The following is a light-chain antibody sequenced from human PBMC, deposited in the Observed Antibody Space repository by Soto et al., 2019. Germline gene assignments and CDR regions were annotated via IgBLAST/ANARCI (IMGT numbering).Light chain of an antibody. Sequence: ESVLTQSPGTLSLSPGERATLACRASQSVNRSFLAWYQQKPGQAPRLLIYGASSRATGIPDRFSGSGSGTDFSLTISRLEPEDVAVYYCQQYDSSPLTLGGGTKVEIQ. CDR3: QQYDSSPLT. CDR1: QSVNRSF. CDR2: GAS. V-gene: IGKV3-20*01. J-gene: IGKJ4*01.